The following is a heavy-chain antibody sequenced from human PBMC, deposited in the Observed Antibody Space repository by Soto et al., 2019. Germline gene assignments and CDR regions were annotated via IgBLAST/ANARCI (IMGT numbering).Heavy chain of an antibody. D-gene: IGHD4-17*01. J-gene: IGHJ6*02. Sequence: ESGGGVVQPGRSLRLSCAASGFTFSSYAMHWVRQAPGKGLEWVAVISYDGSNKYYADSVKGRFTISRDNSKNTLYLQMNSLRAEDTAVYYCAGEYGDSIFYYYYGMDVWGQGTTVTVSS. CDR3: AGEYGDSIFYYYYGMDV. CDR2: ISYDGSNK. V-gene: IGHV3-30-3*01. CDR1: GFTFSSYA.